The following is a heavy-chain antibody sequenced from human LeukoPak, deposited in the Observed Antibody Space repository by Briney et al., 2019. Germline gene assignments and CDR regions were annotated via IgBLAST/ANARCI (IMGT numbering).Heavy chain of an antibody. CDR3: ARDRGSGHYYYMDV. V-gene: IGHV4-59*11. CDR2: MYSSGST. J-gene: IGHJ6*03. Sequence: PSETLSLTCTVSGGSISSHYCTWIRQPPGKGLEWIGYMYSSGSTNYNPSLKSRVTISVDTPKNQFSLKLSSVTAADTAMYYCARDRGSGHYYYMDVWGKGTTVTVSS. D-gene: IGHD3-10*01. CDR1: GGSISSHY.